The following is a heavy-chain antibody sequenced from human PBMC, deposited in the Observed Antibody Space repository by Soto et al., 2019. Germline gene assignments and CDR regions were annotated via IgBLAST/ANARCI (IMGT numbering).Heavy chain of an antibody. V-gene: IGHV1-18*01. CDR1: GYTFTSYG. Sequence: ASVKVSWKASGYTFTSYGISWVRQAPGQGLEWMGWISAYNGNTNYAQKLRGRVTMTTDTSTSTAYMELRSLRSDDTAVYYCAIDLLIFYDSSGYAPGYYYGMDVWGQGTTVTVSS. CDR3: AIDLLIFYDSSGYAPGYYYGMDV. J-gene: IGHJ6*02. D-gene: IGHD3-22*01. CDR2: ISAYNGNT.